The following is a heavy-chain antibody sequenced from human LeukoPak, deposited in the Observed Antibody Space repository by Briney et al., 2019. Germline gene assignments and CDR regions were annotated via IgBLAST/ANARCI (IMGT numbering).Heavy chain of an antibody. CDR2: IRVDGNTV. CDR1: GVIFNQYP. J-gene: IGHJ3*01. Sequence: PGGSLRLSCAASGVIFNQYPMNWVRQAPGKGLEWLSNIRVDGNTVYYADSVKGRFAISRDNAKNSLYLQMNGLTDEDTAVYFCAGDLSYAFDFWGQGTVVTVSS. V-gene: IGHV3-48*02. CDR3: AGDLSYAFDF.